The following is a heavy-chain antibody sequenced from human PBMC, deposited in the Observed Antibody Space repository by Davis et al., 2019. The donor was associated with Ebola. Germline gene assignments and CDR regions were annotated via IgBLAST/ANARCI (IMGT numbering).Heavy chain of an antibody. CDR2: IYYSGST. J-gene: IGHJ6*02. Sequence: MPSETLSLTCAVSGGSISNAYWSWIRQAPGKGLEWIGYIYYSGSTNYNPSLKSRVTILIDTSKNQFSLKLSSVTAADTAVYYCARGNYGDYIVLYYYNMDVWGQGTTVTVSS. CDR3: ARGNYGDYIVLYYYNMDV. D-gene: IGHD4-17*01. CDR1: GGSISNAY. V-gene: IGHV4-59*01.